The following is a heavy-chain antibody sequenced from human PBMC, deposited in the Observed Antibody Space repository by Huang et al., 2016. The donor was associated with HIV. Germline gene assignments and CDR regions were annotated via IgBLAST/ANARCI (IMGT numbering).Heavy chain of an antibody. CDR1: GFTFSKAW. D-gene: IGHD2-2*02. CDR2: IKSKIEGGTT. Sequence: EVQLVESGGGSVKPGGSLRLSCAASGFTFSKAWMNWVRQAPGKGLEWVGRIKSKIEGGTTDYAAPVKGRFTISRDDSKNTLYLQMNSLKAEDTAVYYCTAPNSYTRDCRIYFDYWGQGSLVSVSS. CDR3: TAPNSYTRDCRIYFDY. J-gene: IGHJ4*02. V-gene: IGHV3-15*01.